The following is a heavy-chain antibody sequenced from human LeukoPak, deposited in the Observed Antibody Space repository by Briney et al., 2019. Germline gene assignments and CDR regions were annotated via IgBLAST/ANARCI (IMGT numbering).Heavy chain of an antibody. CDR2: ITGSGGST. CDR1: GFTFSSYA. Sequence: PGGSLRLSCAASGFTFSSYAMSWVRQAPGKGLEWVSAITGSGGSTSYADSVKGRFTISRDNSKNTLYLQMSSLRAEDTAVYYCAKDRAEATRRSLDYWGQGTLVTVSS. J-gene: IGHJ4*02. CDR3: AKDRAEATRRSLDY. V-gene: IGHV3-23*01. D-gene: IGHD1-26*01.